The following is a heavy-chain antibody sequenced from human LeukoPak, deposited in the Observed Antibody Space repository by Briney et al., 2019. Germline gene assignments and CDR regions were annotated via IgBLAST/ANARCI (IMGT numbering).Heavy chain of an antibody. V-gene: IGHV1-46*01. CDR1: GYTFTSYY. CDR3: ARVGSQWELFDY. D-gene: IGHD1-26*01. J-gene: IGHJ4*02. CDR2: INPSGGST. Sequence: ASAKVSCKASGYTFTSYYMHWVRQAPGQGLEWMGIINPSGGSTSYAQKFQGRGTMTRDTSTSTVYMELSSLRSEDTAVYYCARVGSQWELFDYWGQGTLVTVSS.